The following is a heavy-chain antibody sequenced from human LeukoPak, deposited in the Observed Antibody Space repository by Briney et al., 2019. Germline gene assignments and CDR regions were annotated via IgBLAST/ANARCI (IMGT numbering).Heavy chain of an antibody. CDR3: ARDGVIAAAASRRYYYYYMDV. CDR1: GYTFTSYY. J-gene: IGHJ6*03. V-gene: IGHV1-46*01. CDR2: INPSGGST. D-gene: IGHD6-13*01. Sequence: GASVKVSCKASGYTFTSYYMHWVRQAPGQGLEWMGIINPSGGSTSYAQKFQGRVTMTRDTSTSTVYMELSSLRSEDTAVYYCARDGVIAAAASRRYYYYYMDVWGKGTTVTVSS.